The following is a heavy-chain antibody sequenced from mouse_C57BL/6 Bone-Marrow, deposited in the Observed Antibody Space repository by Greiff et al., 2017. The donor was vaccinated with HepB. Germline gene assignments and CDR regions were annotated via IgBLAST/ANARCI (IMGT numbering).Heavy chain of an antibody. J-gene: IGHJ3*01. V-gene: IGHV1-55*01. CDR3: ARSVNDGYYGGFAY. CDR1: GYTFTSYW. Sequence: QVQLQQPGAELVKPGASVKMSCKASGYTFTSYWITWVKQSPGQGLEWIGDIYPGSGSTNYNEKFKSKATLTVDTSSSTAYMQLSSLTSEDSAVYYCARSVNDGYYGGFAYWGQGTLVTVSA. CDR2: IYPGSGST. D-gene: IGHD2-3*01.